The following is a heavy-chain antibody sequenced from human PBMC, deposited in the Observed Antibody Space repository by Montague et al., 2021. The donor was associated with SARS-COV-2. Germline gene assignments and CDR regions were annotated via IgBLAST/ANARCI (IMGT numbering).Heavy chain of an antibody. CDR1: GGSISSSSYY. Sequence: SETLSLTCTVSGGSISSSSYYRGWIRQPPGKGLEWIGSIYYSGSTYYNPSLKSRVTISVDTSKNQFSLKLSSVTAADTAVYYCARDTRITMIVVVQGYGMDVGGQGTTVTVSS. CDR3: ARDTRITMIVVVQGYGMDV. J-gene: IGHJ6*02. V-gene: IGHV4-39*07. D-gene: IGHD3-22*01. CDR2: IYYSGST.